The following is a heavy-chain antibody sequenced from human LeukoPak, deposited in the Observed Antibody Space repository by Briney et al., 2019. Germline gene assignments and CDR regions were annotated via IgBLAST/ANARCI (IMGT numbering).Heavy chain of an antibody. D-gene: IGHD2-2*01. Sequence: GGSLRLSCAVSGFPFSTFWMSWVRQAPGKGLEWVANINQDGSEKYYVDSVRGRFTISRDNSKNTLYLQMNSLRPEDTSVYYCARSPTSWYFDYWGQGTLVTVSS. CDR3: ARSPTSWYFDY. V-gene: IGHV3-7*01. CDR1: GFPFSTFW. CDR2: INQDGSEK. J-gene: IGHJ4*02.